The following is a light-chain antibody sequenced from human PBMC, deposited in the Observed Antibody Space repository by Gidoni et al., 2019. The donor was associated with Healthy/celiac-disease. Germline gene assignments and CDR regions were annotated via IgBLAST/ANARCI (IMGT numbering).Light chain of an antibody. CDR2: AAS. CDR3: QQSYNTPCS. V-gene: IGKV1-39*01. Sequence: DTQMTQSPSSLSSSVGARVTITCRASQTILTYLNWYQQKPGKAPQLLIYAASSLQSGVPSRFSGSGSGTDFTLTISSLQPEDFATYYCQQSYNTPCSFGQGTKLEIK. CDR1: QTILTY. J-gene: IGKJ2*04.